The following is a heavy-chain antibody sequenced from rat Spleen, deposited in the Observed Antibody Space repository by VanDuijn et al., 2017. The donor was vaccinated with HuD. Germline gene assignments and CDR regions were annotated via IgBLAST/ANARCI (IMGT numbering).Heavy chain of an antibody. CDR3: ATYGIRRPPDY. CDR1: GFTFSNYD. Sequence: EVKLVESGGGLVQPGRSMKLSCAASGFTFSNYDMAWVRQAPGKGLEWIGEINKDSRTIKYNPSLREKFTISRDNAQNTLYLQMDSLRSEDTATYYCATYGIRRPPDYWGQGVMVTVSS. CDR2: INKDSRTI. J-gene: IGHJ2*01. D-gene: IGHD1-11*01. V-gene: IGHV4-2*01.